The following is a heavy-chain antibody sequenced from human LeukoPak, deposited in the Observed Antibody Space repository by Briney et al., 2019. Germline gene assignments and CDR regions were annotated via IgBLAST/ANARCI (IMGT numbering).Heavy chain of an antibody. CDR2: ISGSGGST. V-gene: IGHV3-23*01. CDR1: GFTVSSNY. D-gene: IGHD1-26*01. J-gene: IGHJ4*02. Sequence: GGSLRLSCAASGFTVSSNYMSWVRQAPGKGLEWVSVISGSGGSTYYADSVKGRFTISRDDSKNTLYLQMNSLRAEDTAVYYCAKHVGAFDYWGQGTLVTVSS. CDR3: AKHVGAFDY.